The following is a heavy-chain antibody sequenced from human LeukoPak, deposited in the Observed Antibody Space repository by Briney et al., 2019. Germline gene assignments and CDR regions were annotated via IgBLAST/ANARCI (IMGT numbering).Heavy chain of an antibody. V-gene: IGHV4-59*12. CDR2: IYYSGST. J-gene: IGHJ3*02. D-gene: IGHD3-3*01. Sequence: SETLPLTCTVSGGSFSTYYWSWIRQPPGKGLEWIGYIYYSGSTNYNPSLKSRVTISLDTSKNQFSLKLSSVTAADTAVYYCARDGLRMITIFGVVTQNGAFDIWGQGTMVTVSS. CDR1: GGSFSTYY. CDR3: ARDGLRMITIFGVVTQNGAFDI.